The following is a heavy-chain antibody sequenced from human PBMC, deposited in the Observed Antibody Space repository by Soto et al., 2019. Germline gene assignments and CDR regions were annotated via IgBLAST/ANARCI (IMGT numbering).Heavy chain of an antibody. Sequence: QVQLVQSGAEVTKPGSAVKGSCKASGGTFSSYAISWVRQAPGQGLECMGGIIPIFVTANYAQKFQGRVTITADASTSTAYMELSSLSSEDTAVYSCASGGNLDYWGQGTLDTIST. CDR3: ASGGNLDY. D-gene: IGHD3-16*01. V-gene: IGHV1-69*01. J-gene: IGHJ4*02. CDR1: GGTFSSYA. CDR2: IIPIFVTA.